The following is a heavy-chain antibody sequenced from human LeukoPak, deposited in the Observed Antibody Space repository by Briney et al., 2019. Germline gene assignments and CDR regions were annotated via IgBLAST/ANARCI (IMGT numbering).Heavy chain of an antibody. CDR1: GFTFSSYS. CDR3: ARVTYYYYYMDV. CDR2: IYSGGST. Sequence: GGSLRLSSAASGFTFSSYSMNWVRQAPGKGLEWVSVIYSGGSTYYADSEKGRFTISRDNSKNTLYLQMNSLRAEDTAVYYCARVTYYYYYMDVWGKGTTVTVSS. J-gene: IGHJ6*03. D-gene: IGHD3-16*01. V-gene: IGHV3-53*01.